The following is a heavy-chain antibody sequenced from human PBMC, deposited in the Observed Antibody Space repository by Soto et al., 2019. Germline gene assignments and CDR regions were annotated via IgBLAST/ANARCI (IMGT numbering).Heavy chain of an antibody. J-gene: IGHJ6*02. CDR2: INAGNGNT. CDR1: GYTFTSYA. Sequence: ASSEGSCKASGYTFTSYAMHWVRQAPGQRLEWMGWINAGNGNTKYSQKFQGRVTITRDTSASTAYMELSSLRSEDTAVYYCARVGEGATSKYYYYYGMDVWGQGTTVTVSS. CDR3: ARVGEGATSKYYYYYGMDV. V-gene: IGHV1-3*01. D-gene: IGHD1-26*01.